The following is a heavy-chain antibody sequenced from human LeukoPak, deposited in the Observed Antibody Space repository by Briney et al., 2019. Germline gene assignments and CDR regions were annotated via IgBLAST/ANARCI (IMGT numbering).Heavy chain of an antibody. Sequence: GGSLRLSCAASGFTFSTYAMSWVRRAPGKGLEWVSAISGNGGTTYNADSVKGRFTISRDNAKNTLNLQMNSLRAEDTAVYYCARDGEGAAAAYFQHWGQGTLVTVSS. CDR3: ARDGEGAAAAYFQH. CDR1: GFTFSTYA. D-gene: IGHD6-13*01. J-gene: IGHJ1*01. V-gene: IGHV3-23*01. CDR2: ISGNGGTT.